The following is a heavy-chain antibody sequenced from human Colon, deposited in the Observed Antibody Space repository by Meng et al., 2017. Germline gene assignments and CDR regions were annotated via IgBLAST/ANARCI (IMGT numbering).Heavy chain of an antibody. J-gene: IGHJ4*02. Sequence: GESLKISCAASGFTFSNYDMSWVRQAPGKGLEWVSNIRTSGETYYADSVRGRFTISRDNSKNILYLQMNSLTTDDTALYYCAKGEGASWYLYWGQGTLVTVSS. CDR3: AKGEGASWYLY. CDR1: GFTFSNYD. V-gene: IGHV3-23*01. D-gene: IGHD6-13*01. CDR2: IRTSGET.